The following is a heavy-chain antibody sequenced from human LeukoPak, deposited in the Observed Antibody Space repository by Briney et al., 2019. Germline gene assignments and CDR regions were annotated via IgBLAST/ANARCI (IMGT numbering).Heavy chain of an antibody. J-gene: IGHJ1*01. CDR2: IYYSGST. D-gene: IGHD3-10*01. CDR1: GGSISSSSYY. CDR3: ARRYASRFGELFGYFQH. Sequence: PSETLSLTCTVSGGSISSSSYYWGWIRQPPGKGLEWTGSIYYSGSTYYNPSLKSRVTISVDTSKNQFSLKLSSVTAADTAVYYCARRYASRFGELFGYFQHWGQGTLVTVSS. V-gene: IGHV4-39*01.